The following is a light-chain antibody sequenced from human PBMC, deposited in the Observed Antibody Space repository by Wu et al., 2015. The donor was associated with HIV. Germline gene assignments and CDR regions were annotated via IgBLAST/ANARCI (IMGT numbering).Light chain of an antibody. CDR1: QSITSY. V-gene: IGKV3-11*01. CDR3: QQRSDWLGT. Sequence: IVLTQSPATLSLSPGERASLSCRASQSITSYLAWYQQKPGQAPRLLIYDTSNRAAGIPARFSGSGSGTDFTLTISSLEPEDFAVYYCQQRSDWLGTFGQGTNVEI. CDR2: DTS. J-gene: IGKJ1*01.